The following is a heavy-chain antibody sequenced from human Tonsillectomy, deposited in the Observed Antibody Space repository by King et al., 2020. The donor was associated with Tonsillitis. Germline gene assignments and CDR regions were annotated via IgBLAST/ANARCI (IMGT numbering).Heavy chain of an antibody. CDR1: GFTFSRSA. V-gene: IGHV1-58*02. CDR3: AAGTNYYGSGTYYNNEDY. J-gene: IGHJ4*02. D-gene: IGHD3-10*01. CDR2: IVVGSGNT. Sequence: QLVESGPEVKKPGTSVKVSCKASGFTFSRSAMQWVRQARGQRLEWIGWIVVGSGNTNYAQSFQERVTITRDMSTSTAYMGLSSLRSEDTAVYYCAAGTNYYGSGTYYNNEDYWGQGTLVTVSP.